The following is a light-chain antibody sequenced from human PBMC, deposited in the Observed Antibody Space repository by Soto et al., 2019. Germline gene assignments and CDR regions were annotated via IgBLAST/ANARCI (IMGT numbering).Light chain of an antibody. CDR2: GAS. CDR3: QQYGTSRWT. Sequence: EIVLTQSPGTLSLSPGERATLSCWASQSVSSSYLAWYQQKPGQAPRLLIYGASSRATGPPDRFSGSGSGTDFTVTISRLEPEDFAVYYCQQYGTSRWTFGQGTKVEIK. V-gene: IGKV3-20*01. J-gene: IGKJ1*01. CDR1: QSVSSSY.